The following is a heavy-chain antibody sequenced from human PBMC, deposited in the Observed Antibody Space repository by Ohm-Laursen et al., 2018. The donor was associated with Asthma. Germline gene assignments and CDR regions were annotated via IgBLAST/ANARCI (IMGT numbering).Heavy chain of an antibody. Sequence: SLRLSCAASGFTFSSYAMHWVRQAPGKGLEWVAVGGSYYDGGLKYYADSVNGLFTVSRDDSKNTLYLQMNSLRPDDTAVYYCARDVMEWYLPAFDFWGQGTLVTVSS. J-gene: IGHJ4*02. D-gene: IGHD3-3*01. CDR3: ARDVMEWYLPAFDF. V-gene: IGHV3-30-3*01. CDR2: GGSYYDGGLK. CDR1: GFTFSSYA.